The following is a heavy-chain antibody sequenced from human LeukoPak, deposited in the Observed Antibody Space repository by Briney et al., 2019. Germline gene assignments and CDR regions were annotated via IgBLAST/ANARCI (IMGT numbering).Heavy chain of an antibody. Sequence: GASVKVSCKASGYTFTTYGLSWVRQAPGQGLEWMGWINPNTGGTNYAQMFQGRVTMTRDTSISTAYMELSRLRSDDTAVYYRARDSLGGSDWLLSHYYYYYYMDVWGKGTTVTISS. CDR1: GYTFTTYG. V-gene: IGHV1-2*02. CDR2: INPNTGGT. CDR3: ARDSLGGSDWLLSHYYYYYYMDV. D-gene: IGHD3-9*01. J-gene: IGHJ6*03.